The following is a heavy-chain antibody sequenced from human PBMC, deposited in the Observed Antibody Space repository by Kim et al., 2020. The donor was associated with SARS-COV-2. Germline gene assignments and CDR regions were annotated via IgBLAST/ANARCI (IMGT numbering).Heavy chain of an antibody. J-gene: IGHJ6*02. Sequence: GGSLRLSCAASGFTFSSYAMSWVRQAPGKGLEWVSAISGSGGSTYYADSVKGRFTISRDNSKNTLYLQMNSLRAEDTAVYYCAKVHPATLNMVRGLIGYYYGMDVWGQGTTVTVSS. CDR2: ISGSGGST. CDR3: AKVHPATLNMVRGLIGYYYGMDV. D-gene: IGHD3-10*01. V-gene: IGHV3-23*01. CDR1: GFTFSSYA.